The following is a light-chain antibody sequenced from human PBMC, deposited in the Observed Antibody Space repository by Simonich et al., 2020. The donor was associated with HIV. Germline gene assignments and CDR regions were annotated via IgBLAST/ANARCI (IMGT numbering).Light chain of an antibody. V-gene: IGKV4-1*01. J-gene: IGKJ1*01. CDR3: QQYYSTPPT. CDR2: WAS. Sequence: DIVMTQSPDSLAVSLGERATINCKSSQSVLYSSNNKNYLAWYQQKPGKPPKLLIYWASTRESGVPDRFSGSGSGTEFTLTISSLQAEDVAVYYCQQYYSTPPTFGQGTKVEIK. CDR1: QSVLYSSNNKNY.